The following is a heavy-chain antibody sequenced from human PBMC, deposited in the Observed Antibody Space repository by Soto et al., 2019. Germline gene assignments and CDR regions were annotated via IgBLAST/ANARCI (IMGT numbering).Heavy chain of an antibody. CDR3: AKRRLNTITSLSDY. D-gene: IGHD2-2*01. CDR1: GFTFTSYA. V-gene: IGHV3-23*01. J-gene: IGHJ1*01. CDR2: ISGSGDST. Sequence: GGSLRLSCAASGFTFTSYAMSWVRQASGKGLEWVSGISGSGDSTYYADSVKGRFFISRDNSDNTLHLQMNSLRDDDTAIYYCAKRRLNTITSLSDYWGQGVQVTVSS.